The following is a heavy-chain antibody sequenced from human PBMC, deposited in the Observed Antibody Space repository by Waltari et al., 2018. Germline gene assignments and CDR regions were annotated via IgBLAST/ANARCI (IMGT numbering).Heavy chain of an antibody. V-gene: IGHV1-69*01. CDR2: IIPIFGTA. CDR1: GGTFSNYA. CDR3: ARYYYGSGSYYKEDYYYYGMDV. J-gene: IGHJ6*02. D-gene: IGHD3-10*01. Sequence: EVKKPGSSVKVSCKASGGTFSNYAISWVRQAPGQGLEWMGGIIPIFGTANYAQKFQGRVTITADESTSTAYMELSSLRSEDTAVYYCARYYYGSGSYYKEDYYYYGMDVWGQGTTVTVSS.